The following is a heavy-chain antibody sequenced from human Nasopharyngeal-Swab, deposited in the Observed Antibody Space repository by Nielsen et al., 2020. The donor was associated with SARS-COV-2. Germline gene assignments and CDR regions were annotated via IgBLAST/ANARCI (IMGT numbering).Heavy chain of an antibody. D-gene: IGHD6-13*01. CDR3: ARDRRYSSSPPGY. J-gene: IGHJ4*02. CDR1: GYTFTGYY. V-gene: IGHV1-2*06. CDR2: INPNSGGT. Sequence: ASVKVSCKASGYTFTGYYMHWVRQAPGQGLEWMGRINPNSGGTNYAQKFQGRVTMTRDTSISTAYMELSRLRSDDTAVYYCARDRRYSSSPPGYWGQGTLVTVAS.